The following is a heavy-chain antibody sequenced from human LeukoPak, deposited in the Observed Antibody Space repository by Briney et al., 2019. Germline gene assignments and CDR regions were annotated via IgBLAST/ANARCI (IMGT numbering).Heavy chain of an antibody. Sequence: PGGSLRLSCAASGFTFSTYWMTWVRQAPGKGLEWVANIKQDGSEKYYVDSVKGRFTISRDSAKNSLYLQMNSLRAEDTAVYYCARVTVYYDSSGYPSYCFDYWGQGTLVTVSS. J-gene: IGHJ4*02. CDR1: GFTFSTYW. V-gene: IGHV3-7*01. CDR3: ARVTVYYDSSGYPSYCFDY. D-gene: IGHD3-22*01. CDR2: IKQDGSEK.